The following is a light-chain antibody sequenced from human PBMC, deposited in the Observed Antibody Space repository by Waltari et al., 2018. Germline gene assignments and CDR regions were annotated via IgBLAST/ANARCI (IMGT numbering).Light chain of an antibody. CDR3: QQYGSSPRT. CDR1: QSVSSNY. J-gene: IGKJ1*01. V-gene: IGKV3-20*01. CDR2: GAS. Sequence: EIVLTQSPGTLSLSPGERATLSCRASQSVSSNYLAWYQQKPGQAPRLLMYGASSRATGIPDRFSGRGSGTDFTLTISRLEPEDSAVYYCQQYGSSPRTFGQGTKVEIK.